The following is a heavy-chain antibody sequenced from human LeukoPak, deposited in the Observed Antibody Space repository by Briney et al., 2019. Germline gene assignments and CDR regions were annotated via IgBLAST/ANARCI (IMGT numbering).Heavy chain of an antibody. J-gene: IGHJ4*02. D-gene: IGHD3-10*02. CDR2: IYYSGNT. CDR3: ARSTGSTMFIDY. CDR1: GGSISPYY. Sequence: KPSETLSLTCTGFGGSISPYYWSWIRQPPGKGLEWLGYIYYSGNTDYNPSLKSRVAISVDTSKNQFSLKLSSVTAADTAVYYCARSTGSTMFIDYWGQGTLVTVSS. V-gene: IGHV4-59*01.